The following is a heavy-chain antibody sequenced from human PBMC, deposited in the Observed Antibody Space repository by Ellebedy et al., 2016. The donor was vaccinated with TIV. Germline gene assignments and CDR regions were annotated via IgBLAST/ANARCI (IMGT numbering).Heavy chain of an antibody. CDR3: ARAAGDYAPGVNFDY. D-gene: IGHD4-17*01. J-gene: IGHJ4*02. V-gene: IGHV1-69*05. Sequence: SVKVSXXASGGTFSSYAISRVRQAPGQGLEWMGGIIPIFGTANYAQKFQGRVTITRDTSASTAYMELSSLRSEDTAVYYCARAAGDYAPGVNFDYWGQGTLVTVSS. CDR1: GGTFSSYA. CDR2: IIPIFGTA.